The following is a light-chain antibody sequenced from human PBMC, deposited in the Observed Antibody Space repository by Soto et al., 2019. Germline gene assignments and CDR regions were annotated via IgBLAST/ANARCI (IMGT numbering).Light chain of an antibody. CDR1: HSISSW. Sequence: DIQMTQSHSTLSASVGDRVTITCRASHSISSWLAWYQQKPGKAPNLLIYRASSLESGVPSRFSGSGSGTEFTLTISSLQPDDFATYYCQQYNSFPTFGQGTKVEIK. V-gene: IGKV1-5*03. CDR2: RAS. J-gene: IGKJ1*01. CDR3: QQYNSFPT.